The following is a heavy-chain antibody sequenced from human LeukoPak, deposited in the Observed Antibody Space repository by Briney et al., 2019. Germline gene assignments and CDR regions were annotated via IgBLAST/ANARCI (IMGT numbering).Heavy chain of an antibody. Sequence: PGGSLRLSCAASGFIFSSYGMHWVRQAPGKGLEWVAAISYDGSNKYYAESVKGRFTISRDTSKNTLYLQMNSLRAEDTAVYYCAKPVGYSSSWTDYWGQGTLVTVSS. J-gene: IGHJ4*02. CDR3: AKPVGYSSSWTDY. V-gene: IGHV3-30*18. CDR1: GFIFSSYG. CDR2: ISYDGSNK. D-gene: IGHD6-13*01.